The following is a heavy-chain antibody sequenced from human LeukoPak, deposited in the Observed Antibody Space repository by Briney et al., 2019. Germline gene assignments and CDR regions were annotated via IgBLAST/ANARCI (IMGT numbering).Heavy chain of an antibody. CDR3: AREVRTIFGVVILYYFDY. V-gene: IGHV4-59*01. D-gene: IGHD3-3*01. CDR2: IYYSGST. CDR1: GGSISSYY. J-gene: IGHJ4*02. Sequence: PSETLSLTCTVSGGSISSYYWSWIRQPPGKGLEWIGYIYYSGSTNYNPSLKSRVTISVDTSKNQFSLKLSSVTAADTAVYYCAREVRTIFGVVILYYFDYWGQGTLVTVSS.